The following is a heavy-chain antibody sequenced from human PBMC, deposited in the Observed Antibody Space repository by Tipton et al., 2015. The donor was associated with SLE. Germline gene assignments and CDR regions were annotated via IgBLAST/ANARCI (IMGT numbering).Heavy chain of an antibody. J-gene: IGHJ4*02. CDR3: ARHDYDILTGYPDYFDY. Sequence: TLSLTCTVSGGSISTSTYYWGWIRQPPGKGLEWIGSIHYSGSTYYNPSLKSRVTISVDTSKNQFSLRLSSVTAADTAVYYCARHDYDILTGYPDYFDYWGQGTLVTVSS. CDR2: IHYSGST. V-gene: IGHV4-39*01. D-gene: IGHD3-9*01. CDR1: GGSISTSTYY.